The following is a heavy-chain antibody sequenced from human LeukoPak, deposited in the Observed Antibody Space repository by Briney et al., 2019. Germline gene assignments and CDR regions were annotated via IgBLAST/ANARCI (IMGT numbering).Heavy chain of an antibody. CDR2: IYYSGST. J-gene: IGHJ4*02. CDR1: GGSIGSYY. V-gene: IGHV4-59*01. CDR3: AKEGTDSRITMVRGVNAISYPFDY. Sequence: SETLSLTCTVSGGSIGSYYWSWIRQPSGKGLEWIGYIYYSGSTNYNPSLKSRVTISVDTSKNQFSLKLSSVTAADTAVYYCAKEGTDSRITMVRGVNAISYPFDYWGQGTLVTVSS. D-gene: IGHD3-10*01.